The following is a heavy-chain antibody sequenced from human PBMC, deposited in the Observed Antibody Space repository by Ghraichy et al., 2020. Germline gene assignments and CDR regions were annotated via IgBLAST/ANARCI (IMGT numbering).Heavy chain of an antibody. J-gene: IGHJ5*02. Sequence: GGSLRLSCAASGFTFSGAWMTWVRQPPGKGLEWVGRIKTKSQDETTEYAAPVKGRFTISRDDSGDTVFLQMNSLKIEDTAVYYCTLNLPPPVELNWFDPWGHGTLVTVSS. CDR2: IKTKSQDETT. D-gene: IGHD1-14*01. V-gene: IGHV3-15*01. CDR1: GFTFSGAW. CDR3: TLNLPPPVELNWFDP.